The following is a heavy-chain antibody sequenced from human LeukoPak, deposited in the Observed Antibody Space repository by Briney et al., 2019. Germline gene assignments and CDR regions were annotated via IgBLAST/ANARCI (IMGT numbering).Heavy chain of an antibody. J-gene: IGHJ4*02. V-gene: IGHV3-30*04. CDR1: GFTFSSYA. D-gene: IGHD3-10*01. Sequence: GGTLRLSCAASGFTFSSYAMHWVRQAPGKGREWVGVISYDGSNKYNADSVKGRFTISRDNPKNTLYLQVNSLRAEDTAVYYCARDAVRGVIITGYFDYWGQGTLVTVSS. CDR3: ARDAVRGVIITGYFDY. CDR2: ISYDGSNK.